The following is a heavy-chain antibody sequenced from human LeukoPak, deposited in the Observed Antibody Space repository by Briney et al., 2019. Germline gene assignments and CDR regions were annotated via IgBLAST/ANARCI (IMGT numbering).Heavy chain of an antibody. CDR1: DGSISSYY. J-gene: IGHJ4*02. V-gene: IGHV4-59*01. D-gene: IGHD6-13*01. CDR2: IYYSGST. CDR3: ARDYSSSWYYFDY. Sequence: PSETLSLTCTVSDGSISSYYWSWIRQPPGKGLECIGYIYYSGSTNYNPSLKSRVTISVDTSKNQFSLKLSSVTAADTAVYYCARDYSSSWYYFDYWGQGTLVTVSS.